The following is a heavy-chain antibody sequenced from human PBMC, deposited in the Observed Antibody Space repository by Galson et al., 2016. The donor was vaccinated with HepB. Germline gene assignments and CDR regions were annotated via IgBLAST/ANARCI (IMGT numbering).Heavy chain of an antibody. CDR1: GFSFNSYA. CDR3: AKHTYYYGSWSYSGFDY. CDR2: TSYDGNKK. Sequence: SLRLSCAASGFSFNSYAMHWVRQAPGKGLEWVAVTSYDGNKKYYADSVKGRFSISRDNSTNTLFLQMSSLRPEDTAVYYYAKHTYYYGSWSYSGFDYWGQGTLITVSS. J-gene: IGHJ4*02. D-gene: IGHD3-10*01. V-gene: IGHV3-30*18.